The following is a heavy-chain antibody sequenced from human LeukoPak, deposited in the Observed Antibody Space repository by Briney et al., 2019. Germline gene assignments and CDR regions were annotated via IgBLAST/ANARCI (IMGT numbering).Heavy chain of an antibody. D-gene: IGHD3-10*01. Sequence: PGGSLRLSCAAFGFILGDYGMHWVRQAPGKGLEWVAVISYDGSKKIYADSVKGRFSISRDNSESTMHLQMNSLRAEDTAVYYCVRDGAVVTSGSYPWRYFQYWGQGTLVTVSS. J-gene: IGHJ1*01. CDR1: GFILGDYG. V-gene: IGHV3-30*03. CDR3: VRDGAVVTSGSYPWRYFQY. CDR2: ISYDGSKK.